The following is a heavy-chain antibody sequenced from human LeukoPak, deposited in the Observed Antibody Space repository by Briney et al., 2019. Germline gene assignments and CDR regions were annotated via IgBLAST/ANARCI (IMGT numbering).Heavy chain of an antibody. D-gene: IGHD3-22*01. V-gene: IGHV3-30*04. CDR2: ISNDGITR. J-gene: IGHJ4*02. CDR1: GFTFNQYV. CDR3: VREGYYDSGGPFSGYFDY. Sequence: PGRSLRLSCAASGFTFNQYVIHWARQAPGKGLEWVAVISNDGITRFYATPVKGRCTISRDDSKNTVYLQLSSLRVEDTAVYYCVREGYYDSGGPFSGYFDYWGRGDLVTVSS.